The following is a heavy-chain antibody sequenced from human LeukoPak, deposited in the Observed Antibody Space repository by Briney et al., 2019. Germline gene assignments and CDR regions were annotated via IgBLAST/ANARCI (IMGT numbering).Heavy chain of an antibody. CDR2: ISGSDGST. V-gene: IGHV3-23*01. CDR1: GFTVSSNS. CDR3: AKDSAKKYDDY. J-gene: IGHJ4*02. Sequence: GGSLRLSCTVSGFTVSSNSMSWVRQAPGKGLEWVSGISGSDGSTNYADSVKGRFTISRENSKNTLYLQMNSLRAEDTAVYYCAKDSAKKYDDYWGQGTLVTVSS. D-gene: IGHD2/OR15-2a*01.